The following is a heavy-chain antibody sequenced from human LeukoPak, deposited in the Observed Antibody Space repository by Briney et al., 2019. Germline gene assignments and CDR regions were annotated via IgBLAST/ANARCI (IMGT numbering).Heavy chain of an antibody. CDR3: ARGEGNYFDY. CDR2: ISTSPNT. J-gene: IGHJ4*02. Sequence: GLVWIAPISTSPNTIYTPSLKSRVTMSVDTSRNQFSLKLTSVTAADAAVYYCARGEGNYFDYWGQGALVTVSS. V-gene: IGHV4-4*07.